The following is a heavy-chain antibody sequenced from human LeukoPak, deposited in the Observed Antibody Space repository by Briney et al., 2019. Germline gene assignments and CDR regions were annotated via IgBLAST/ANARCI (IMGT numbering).Heavy chain of an antibody. Sequence: SETLSLTCTVSGYSISSGYYWSWVRQSPEKGLESIGFIYYTGITYYNPSLKSRVTISIHTSQNQFSLRLTSVTAADTAVYYCARFSKYHDSSVHYLDYWGQGTLVSVSS. CDR1: GYSISSGYY. CDR2: IYYTGIT. V-gene: IGHV4-61*01. D-gene: IGHD3-22*01. J-gene: IGHJ4*02. CDR3: ARFSKYHDSSVHYLDY.